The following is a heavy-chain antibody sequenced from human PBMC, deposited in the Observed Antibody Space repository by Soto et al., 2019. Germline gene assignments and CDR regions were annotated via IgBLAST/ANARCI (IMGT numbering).Heavy chain of an antibody. Sequence: QVQLQESGPGLVKPSETLSLTCTVSGGSISSYYWSWLRQPPGKGLEWIGYIYYSGSTNYNPSLKSRVTISVDTSKNQFSLQLSSVTAADTAVYYCARYTWYFDLWGRGTLVTVSS. D-gene: IGHD2-2*02. CDR3: ARYTWYFDL. J-gene: IGHJ2*01. V-gene: IGHV4-59*08. CDR1: GGSISSYY. CDR2: IYYSGST.